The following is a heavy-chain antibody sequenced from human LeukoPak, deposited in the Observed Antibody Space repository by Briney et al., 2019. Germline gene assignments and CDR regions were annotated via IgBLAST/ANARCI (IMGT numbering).Heavy chain of an antibody. J-gene: IGHJ6*03. CDR3: ARGVQYSSSWYYYYYYMDV. D-gene: IGHD6-13*01. Sequence: VASVKVSCKASGYTFTSYGISWVRQAPGQGLERMGWISAYNGNTNYAQKLQGRVTMTTDTSTSTAYMELRSLRSDDTAVYYCARGVQYSSSWYYYYYYMDVWGKGTTVTISS. CDR1: GYTFTSYG. V-gene: IGHV1-18*01. CDR2: ISAYNGNT.